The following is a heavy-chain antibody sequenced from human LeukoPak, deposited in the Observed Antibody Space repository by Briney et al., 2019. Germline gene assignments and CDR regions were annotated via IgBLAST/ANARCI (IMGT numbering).Heavy chain of an antibody. J-gene: IGHJ4*02. CDR2: IYYSGST. CDR3: ARQNWAFDY. Sequence: SETLSLTXTVSGGSISSSSYYWGWIRQPPGKGLEWIGSIYYSGSTYYNPSLKSRVTISVDTSKNQFSLKLSSVTAADTAVYYCARQNWAFDYWGQGTLVTVSS. D-gene: IGHD7-27*01. CDR1: GGSISSSSYY. V-gene: IGHV4-39*01.